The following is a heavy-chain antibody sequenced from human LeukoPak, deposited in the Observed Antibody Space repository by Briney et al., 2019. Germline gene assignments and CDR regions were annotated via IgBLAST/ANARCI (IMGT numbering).Heavy chain of an antibody. Sequence: GGSLRLSCAASGFTFSSYAMHWVRQAPGKGLEWVAVISYDGSNKYYADSVKGRFTISRDNSKNTLYLQMNSLRAEDTAVYYCAKEKVPYNWNPFDYWGQGTLVTVSS. D-gene: IGHD1-20*01. CDR3: AKEKVPYNWNPFDY. V-gene: IGHV3-30-3*01. CDR1: GFTFSSYA. CDR2: ISYDGSNK. J-gene: IGHJ4*02.